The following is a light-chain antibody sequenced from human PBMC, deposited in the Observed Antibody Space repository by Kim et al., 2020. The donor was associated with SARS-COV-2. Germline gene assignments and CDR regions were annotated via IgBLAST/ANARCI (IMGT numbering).Light chain of an antibody. J-gene: IGKJ4*01. Sequence: EIVLTQSPATLSLSPGETAALSCRASQSLSRYLVWYQQKPGQPPRLLIYDVSNRATGIPARFSGSGSGTDFTLTISSLQPEDSAVYYCQQRTTWPLTFGGGTKLEIK. V-gene: IGKV3-11*01. CDR3: QQRTTWPLT. CDR1: QSLSRY. CDR2: DVS.